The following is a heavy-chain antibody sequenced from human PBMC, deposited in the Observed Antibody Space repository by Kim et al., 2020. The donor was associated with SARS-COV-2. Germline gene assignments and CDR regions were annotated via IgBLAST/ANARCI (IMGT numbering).Heavy chain of an antibody. D-gene: IGHD6-13*01. CDR1: GFTFSSYG. V-gene: IGHV3-33*01. CDR2: IWYDGSNK. Sequence: GGSLRLSCAASGFTFSSYGMHWVRQAPGKGLEWVAVIWYDGSNKYYADSVKGRFTISRDNSKNTLYLQMNSLRAEDTAVYYCARDLGWGSSWSYSYYYYYGMDVWGQGTTVTVSS. CDR3: ARDLGWGSSWSYSYYYYYGMDV. J-gene: IGHJ6*02.